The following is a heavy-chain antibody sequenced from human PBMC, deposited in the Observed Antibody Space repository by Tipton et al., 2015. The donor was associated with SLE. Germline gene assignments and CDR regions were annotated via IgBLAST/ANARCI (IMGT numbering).Heavy chain of an antibody. CDR3: ASHSTHYCSSTGCYFDY. Sequence: TLSLTCTVSGGSISSGGYYWSWIRQHPGKGLEWIGYIYYSGGTYYNPSLKSRVTISVDTSKNQFSLKLSSVTAADTAVYYCASHSTHYCSSTGCYFDYWGQGTLVTVSS. CDR2: IYYSGGT. D-gene: IGHD2-2*01. CDR1: GGSISSGGYY. V-gene: IGHV4-31*03. J-gene: IGHJ4*02.